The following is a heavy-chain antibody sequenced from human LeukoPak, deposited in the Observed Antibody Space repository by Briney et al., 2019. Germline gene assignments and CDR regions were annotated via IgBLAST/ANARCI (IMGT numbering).Heavy chain of an antibody. CDR1: GFTFSSYS. J-gene: IGHJ4*02. D-gene: IGHD6-19*01. Sequence: GGSLRLSCAASGFTFSSYSMNWVRQAPGKGLEWVSYISSSSSTIYYADSVKGRFTISRDDSKNTLYHQMNSLRAEDTAVYYCARGRSGWYVFDYWGQGTLVTVSS. CDR3: ARGRSGWYVFDY. V-gene: IGHV3-48*01. CDR2: ISSSSSTI.